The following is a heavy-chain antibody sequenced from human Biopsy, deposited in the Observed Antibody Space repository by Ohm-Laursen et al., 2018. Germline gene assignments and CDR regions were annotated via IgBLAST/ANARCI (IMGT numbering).Heavy chain of an antibody. D-gene: IGHD1-26*01. CDR3: ARGPHSGSHSCFDY. CDR2: IIPMFGTA. CDR1: GGTFINYA. J-gene: IGHJ4*02. V-gene: IGHV1-69*01. Sequence: SSVKVSCKASGGTFINYAISWVRQAPGQGLDGMGGIIPMFGTANYAQMFQGRVTISADESTSTSYMELSSLTTEDTAIYYCARGPHSGSHSCFDYWGRGTLVTVSS.